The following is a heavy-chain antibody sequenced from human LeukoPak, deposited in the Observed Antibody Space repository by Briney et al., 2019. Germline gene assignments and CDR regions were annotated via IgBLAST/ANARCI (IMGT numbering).Heavy chain of an antibody. J-gene: IGHJ5*02. CDR1: GFTFSSYW. CDR3: ARVVVGAANWLDP. D-gene: IGHD1-26*01. V-gene: IGHV3-7*01. CDR2: IKQDGSEK. Sequence: PGGSLRLSCAASGFTFSSYWMSWVRQAPGKGLEWVANIKQDGSEKYYVDSVKGRFTISRDNAKNTLYLQMNSLRAEDTAVYYCARVVVGAANWLDPWGHGTLVTVSS.